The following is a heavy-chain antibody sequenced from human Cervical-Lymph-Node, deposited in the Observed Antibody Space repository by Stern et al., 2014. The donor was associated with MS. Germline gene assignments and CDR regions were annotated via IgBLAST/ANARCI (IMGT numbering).Heavy chain of an antibody. CDR3: ARDGTSSWPHYFDY. CDR1: GYTFTSFG. J-gene: IGHJ4*02. D-gene: IGHD6-13*01. V-gene: IGHV1-18*01. Sequence: QVQLMQSGAAVAKPGASVKVSCKASGYTFTSFGLSWVRQAPGQGLEWMGWISGYDGHTNYAEKVQAIRTMTTDPSTSTAYLELRSLRSDDTALYYCARDGTSSWPHYFDYWGQGTLVTVSS. CDR2: ISGYDGHT.